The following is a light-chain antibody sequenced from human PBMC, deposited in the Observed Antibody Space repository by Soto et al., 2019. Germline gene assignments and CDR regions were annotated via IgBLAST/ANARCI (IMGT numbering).Light chain of an antibody. Sequence: EIVVTQPPATLSLSPGERATLSCRASQSVSSSYLAWYQQKPGQAPRLLIYGASNRATGIPDRFSGSGSGTDFTLTISRLEPEDFAVYYCQQYGSSGTFGQGTKVDIK. V-gene: IGKV3-20*01. CDR1: QSVSSSY. CDR2: GAS. J-gene: IGKJ1*01. CDR3: QQYGSSGT.